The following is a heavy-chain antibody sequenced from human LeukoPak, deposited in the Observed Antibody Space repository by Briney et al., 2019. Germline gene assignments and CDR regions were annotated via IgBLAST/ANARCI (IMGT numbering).Heavy chain of an antibody. CDR2: SNPHSGGA. CDR3: ARDHSDRTNLVWFDP. Sequence: ASVKVSCKASGYTFIGYYIYWMRQAPRQGLEWMGRSNPHSGGADYAPKFQGRVTMTSDTSITTAYMELTSLTSDDTAIYYCARDHSDRTNLVWFDPWGQGTLVTVSS. V-gene: IGHV1-2*02. D-gene: IGHD1-1*01. J-gene: IGHJ5*02. CDR1: GYTFIGYY.